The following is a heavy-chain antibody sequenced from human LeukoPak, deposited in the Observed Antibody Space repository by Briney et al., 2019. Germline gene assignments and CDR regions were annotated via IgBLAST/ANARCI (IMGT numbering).Heavy chain of an antibody. Sequence: SQTLSLTCTVSGVSISSGSYYWLWIRQPPGKGLEWIGRIYTSGSTNYNPSHKSQGNITVDTSKNQLSLKLSSVTAADTAVYYCARQAGKDTASGYYYYMDVWGKGTTVTISS. V-gene: IGHV4-61*02. CDR3: ARQAGKDTASGYYYYMDV. J-gene: IGHJ6*03. D-gene: IGHD5-18*01. CDR2: IYTSGST. CDR1: GVSISSGSYY.